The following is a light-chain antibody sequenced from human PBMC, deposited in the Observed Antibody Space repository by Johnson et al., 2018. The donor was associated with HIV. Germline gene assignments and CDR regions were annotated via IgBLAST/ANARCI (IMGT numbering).Light chain of an antibody. V-gene: IGLV1-51*02. Sequence: QSVLTQPPSVSAAPGQKVTISCSGSNSNIGNNYVSWYQQLPGTAPKLLICESNKRPSGIPNRFSGSKSGTSATLGITGLQTGDEADYYCGTWDSSLSTEVFGTGTKVTVL. CDR1: NSNIGNNY. CDR2: ESN. J-gene: IGLJ1*01. CDR3: GTWDSSLSTEV.